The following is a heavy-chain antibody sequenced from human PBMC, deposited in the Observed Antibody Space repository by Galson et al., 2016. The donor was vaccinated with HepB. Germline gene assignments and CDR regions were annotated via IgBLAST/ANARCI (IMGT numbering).Heavy chain of an antibody. Sequence: SLRLXCAAXGFTFSSHVMSWVRQAPGKGLEWVSAMSGSADRTSYAVSVEGRFTISRDNSRNTLYLEMHSLRAEDTALYYCAKNDFWSGYPPYFHYGMDVWGQGTPVTVSS. V-gene: IGHV3-23*01. CDR1: GFTFSSHV. CDR2: MSGSADRT. D-gene: IGHD3-3*01. CDR3: AKNDFWSGYPPYFHYGMDV. J-gene: IGHJ6*02.